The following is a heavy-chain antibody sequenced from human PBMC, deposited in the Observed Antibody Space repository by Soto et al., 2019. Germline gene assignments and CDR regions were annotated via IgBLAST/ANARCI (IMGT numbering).Heavy chain of an antibody. D-gene: IGHD3-9*01. CDR1: GLSFSSYA. J-gene: IGHJ4*02. V-gene: IGHV3-23*01. CDR2: ISRSGNST. Sequence: EVQVLESGGGLAQPGRSLRLSCAVSGLSFSSYAMTWVRQSPGKGLEWVSSISRSGNSTYSADSVRGRFTISRDNSKNTLYLQMTSLRAEDTPVYSCAKDAKILDWLPTSYYFDFWGQGTLVTVSS. CDR3: AKDAKILDWLPTSYYFDF.